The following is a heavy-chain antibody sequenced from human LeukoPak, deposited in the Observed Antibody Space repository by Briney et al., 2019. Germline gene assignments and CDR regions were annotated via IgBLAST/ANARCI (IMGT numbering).Heavy chain of an antibody. D-gene: IGHD1-26*01. V-gene: IGHV1-24*01. Sequence: ASVKVSCKVSGYTLTELSMHWVRQPPGKGLEWMGVLDPEDGETIYAQKFQGRVTMTEDTSTDTAYMELSSLRSEDTAVYYCASYYLNRFSPYYYYYGMDVWGQGTTVTVSS. CDR3: ASYYLNRFSPYYYYYGMDV. J-gene: IGHJ6*02. CDR1: GYTLTELS. CDR2: LDPEDGET.